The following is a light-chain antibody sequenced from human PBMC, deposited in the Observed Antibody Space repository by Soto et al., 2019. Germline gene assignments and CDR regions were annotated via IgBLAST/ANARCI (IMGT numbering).Light chain of an antibody. CDR1: SSDVGGYNY. CDR3: AAWDDSLSGHV. Sequence: QSALTQPASVSGSPGQSITNSCTGTSSDVGGYNYVSWYQQHPGKAPKLMIYDVSNRPSGVSNRFSGSKSGTSASLAISGLRSEDEADYYCAAWDDSLSGHVFGTGTKLTVL. J-gene: IGLJ1*01. CDR2: DVS. V-gene: IGLV2-14*01.